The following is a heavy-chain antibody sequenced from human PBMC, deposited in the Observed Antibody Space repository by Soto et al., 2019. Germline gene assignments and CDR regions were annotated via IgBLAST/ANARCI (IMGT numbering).Heavy chain of an antibody. Sequence: SETLSLTCTVSGGSISSYYWSWIRQHAGKGLEWIGSIYTSGSPNYNPSLKSRVTMSVDTSKNQFSLKLSSVTAADTAVYYCARDVGTTTRIAFEIWGQGTMVTASS. CDR1: GGSISSYY. CDR2: IYTSGSP. D-gene: IGHD1-7*01. V-gene: IGHV4-4*07. CDR3: ARDVGTTTRIAFEI. J-gene: IGHJ3*02.